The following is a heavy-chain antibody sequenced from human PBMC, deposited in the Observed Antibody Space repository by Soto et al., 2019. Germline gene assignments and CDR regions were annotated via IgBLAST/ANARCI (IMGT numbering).Heavy chain of an antibody. D-gene: IGHD2-15*01. V-gene: IGHV1-69*13. J-gene: IGHJ4*02. CDR1: GGTFSSYA. Sequence: SVKVSCKASGGTFSSYAISWVRQAPGQGLEWMGGIIPIFGTANYAQKFQGRVTITADESTSTAYMELSSLRSEDTAVYYCARDLVGYCSGGSCVDDWGQGTLVTVSS. CDR3: ARDLVGYCSGGSCVDD. CDR2: IIPIFGTA.